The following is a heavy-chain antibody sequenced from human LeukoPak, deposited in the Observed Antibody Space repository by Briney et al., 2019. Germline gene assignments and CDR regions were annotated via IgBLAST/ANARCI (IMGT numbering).Heavy chain of an antibody. J-gene: IGHJ3*02. D-gene: IGHD3-22*01. CDR3: ARGGLESGYHSNDAFDN. CDR1: GGSIGGYY. CDR2: IYYSGST. V-gene: IGHV4-59*01. Sequence: SETLSLTCTVSGGSIGGYYWSWIRQPPGKGLEWIGYIYYSGSTNYSPSLKSRVIIAVDTSKNQFSLRLSSMTTADTAVYYCARGGLESGYHSNDAFDNWGQGTLVSVSS.